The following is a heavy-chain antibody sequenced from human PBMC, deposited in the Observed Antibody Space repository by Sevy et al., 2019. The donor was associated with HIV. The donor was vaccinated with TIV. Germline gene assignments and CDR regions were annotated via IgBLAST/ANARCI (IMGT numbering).Heavy chain of an antibody. CDR1: GFTFSSYG. CDR3: AKGACSGGSCYWGGDYYYYYMDV. CDR2: IWYDGSNK. Sequence: WGSLRLSCAASGFTFSSYGMHWVRQAPGKGLEWVAVIWYDGSNKYYADSVKGRFTISRDNSKNTLYLQMNSLRAEDTAVYYCAKGACSGGSCYWGGDYYYYYMDVWGKGTTVTVSS. D-gene: IGHD2-15*01. J-gene: IGHJ6*03. V-gene: IGHV3-33*06.